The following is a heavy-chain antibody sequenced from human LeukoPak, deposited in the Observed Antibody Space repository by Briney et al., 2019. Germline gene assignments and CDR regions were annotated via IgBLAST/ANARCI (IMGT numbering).Heavy chain of an antibody. CDR1: GFTFDDYG. D-gene: IGHD2-2*02. Sequence: PGGSLRLSCAASGFTFDDYGMSWVRQAPGKGLEWVSGINWNGGTIGYADSVKGRFTISRDNAKNSLYLQMNSLRAEDTALYYCARYGSYCSSTSCYIFDNWGQGTLVTVSS. CDR2: INWNGGTI. J-gene: IGHJ4*02. CDR3: ARYGSYCSSTSCYIFDN. V-gene: IGHV3-20*04.